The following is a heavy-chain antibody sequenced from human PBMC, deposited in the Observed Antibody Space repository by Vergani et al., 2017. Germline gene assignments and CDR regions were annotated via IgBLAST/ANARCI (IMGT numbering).Heavy chain of an antibody. J-gene: IGHJ5*02. CDR1: GYTLTELS. CDR3: ARAGWGYDFWSGYYGGHWFDP. V-gene: IGHV1-24*01. Sequence: QVQLVQSGAEVKKPGASVKVSCKVSGYTLTELSMHWVRQAPGKGLEWMGGFDPEDGETIYAQKFQGRVTMTEDTSTDTAYMELSSLRSEDTAVYYCARAGWGYDFWSGYYGGHWFDPWGQGTLVTVSS. D-gene: IGHD3-3*01. CDR2: FDPEDGET.